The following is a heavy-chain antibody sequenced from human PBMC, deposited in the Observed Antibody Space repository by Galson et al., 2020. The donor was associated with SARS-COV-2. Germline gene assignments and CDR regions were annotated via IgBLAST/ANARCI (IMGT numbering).Heavy chain of an antibody. D-gene: IGHD1-26*01. V-gene: IGHV3-30*04. J-gene: IGHJ3*02. CDR2: ISHDGKIQ. Sequence: GGSLRLSCAASGFTFTNYAMHWVRQAPGKGLEWLTVISHDGKIQVYADSVKGRFTISRDNSGNMVFLQIVSLRPDDTALYYCPRDVSGGASVILGQGTIVTVSS. CDR1: GFTFTNYA. CDR3: PRDVSGGASVI.